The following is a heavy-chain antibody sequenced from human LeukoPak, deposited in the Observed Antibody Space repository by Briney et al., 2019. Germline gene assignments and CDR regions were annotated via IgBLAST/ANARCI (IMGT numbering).Heavy chain of an antibody. CDR1: GFTFSSYG. CDR2: IWYDGSNK. J-gene: IGHJ4*02. V-gene: IGHV3-33*06. CDR3: AKDLWSYDFWSGYYRPSGVHDY. Sequence: PGGSLRLXCAASGFTFSSYGMLWVRQAPGKGLEWVAVIWYDGSNKYYADSVKGRFTISRDNSKNTLYLQMNSLRAEDTAVYYCAKDLWSYDFWSGYYRPSGVHDYWGQGTLVTVSS. D-gene: IGHD3-3*01.